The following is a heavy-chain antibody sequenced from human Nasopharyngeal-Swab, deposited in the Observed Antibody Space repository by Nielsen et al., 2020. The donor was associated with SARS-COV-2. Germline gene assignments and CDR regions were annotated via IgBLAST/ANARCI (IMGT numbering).Heavy chain of an antibody. CDR2: ISWHSSFT. V-gene: IGHV3-43*01. CDR1: GFTSDDYT. Sequence: ESLKISCAASGFTSDDYTMHWVRLLPGKGLEWVSLISWHSSFTYYADSVKGRFTISRDNSKSSLYLQMNSLTTEDTAFYYCVKDPDPTPLTWYFDLWGHGTLVTVTS. CDR3: VKDPDPTPLTWYFDL. J-gene: IGHJ2*01.